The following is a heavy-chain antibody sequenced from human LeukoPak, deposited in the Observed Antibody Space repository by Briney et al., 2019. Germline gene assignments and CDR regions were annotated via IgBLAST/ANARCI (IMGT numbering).Heavy chain of an antibody. CDR2: IYHSGST. D-gene: IGHD6-19*01. V-gene: IGHV4-38-2*02. Sequence: SETLSLTCTVSGYSISSGYYWGWIRQPPGKGLEWIGSIYHSGSTNYNPSLKSRVTISVDTSKNQFSLKLSSVTAADTAVYYCARGGQWLDGFDYWGQGTLVTVSS. CDR3: ARGGQWLDGFDY. J-gene: IGHJ4*02. CDR1: GYSISSGYY.